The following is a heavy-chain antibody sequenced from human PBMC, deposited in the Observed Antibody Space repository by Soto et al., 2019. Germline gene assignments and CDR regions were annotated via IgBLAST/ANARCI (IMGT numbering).Heavy chain of an antibody. D-gene: IGHD6-19*01. CDR2: IWYDGSNK. Sequence: GGSLRLSCAASGFTFSSYGMHWVRQAPGKGLEWVAVIWYDGSNKYYADSVKGRFTISRDNSKNTLYLQMNSLRAEDTAVYYCARGADSSGWYTYYFDYWGQGTLVTVSS. V-gene: IGHV3-33*01. CDR1: GFTFSSYG. J-gene: IGHJ4*02. CDR3: ARGADSSGWYTYYFDY.